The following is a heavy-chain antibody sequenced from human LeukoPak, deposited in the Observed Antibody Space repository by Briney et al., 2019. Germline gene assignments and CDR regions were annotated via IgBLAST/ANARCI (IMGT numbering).Heavy chain of an antibody. Sequence: SETLSLTCTVSGGSISSSSYYWAWIRQPPGKGLEWIGSIYYSGSTYYNPSLKSRVTISIDTSDNQFSLKLSSVTAADTAVYYCARTFVVVPAAMSGGWFDPWGQGTLVTVSS. D-gene: IGHD2-2*01. CDR3: ARTFVVVPAAMSGGWFDP. CDR2: IYYSGST. J-gene: IGHJ5*02. V-gene: IGHV4-39*07. CDR1: GGSISSSSYY.